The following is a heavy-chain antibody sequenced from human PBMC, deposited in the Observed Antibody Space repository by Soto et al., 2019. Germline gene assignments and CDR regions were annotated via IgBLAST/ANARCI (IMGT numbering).Heavy chain of an antibody. D-gene: IGHD2-21*02. CDR3: ARGGHVVVVTAALDY. Sequence: QVQLMQSGAEVKKPGASVKVSCKASGDTFTDYYIHWVRQAPGQVLEWMGTVNPSGGHTTYAQHFLGRVTMTRHTSNSTRYMELTSLTSDDTAICYCARGGHVVVVTAALDYWGQGTLVTVSS. CDR2: VNPSGGHT. CDR1: GDTFTDYY. J-gene: IGHJ4*02. V-gene: IGHV1-46*01.